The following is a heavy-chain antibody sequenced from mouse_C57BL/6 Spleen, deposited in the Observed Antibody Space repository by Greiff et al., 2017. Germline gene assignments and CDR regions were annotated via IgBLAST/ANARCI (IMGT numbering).Heavy chain of an antibody. Sequence: VQLQQSGAELMKPGASVKLSCKATGYTFTGYWIEWVKQRPGHGLEWIGEILPGSGSTNYNEKFKGKAPFTADTSSNTAYMQLSSLTTEDSAIYYCARYPNYYGSSLHAYWGQGTLVTVSA. D-gene: IGHD1-1*01. J-gene: IGHJ3*01. CDR2: ILPGSGST. CDR1: GYTFTGYW. CDR3: ARYPNYYGSSLHAY. V-gene: IGHV1-9*01.